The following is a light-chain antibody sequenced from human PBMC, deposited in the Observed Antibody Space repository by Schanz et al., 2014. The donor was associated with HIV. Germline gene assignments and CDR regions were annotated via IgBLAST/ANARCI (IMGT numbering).Light chain of an antibody. Sequence: EIVLTQFPGTLSLSPGERGTLSCRASQTLSSSHLAWYQHKPGQAPRLLIYGASSRATGIPDRFSGSGSGTDFTLTISSLEPEDFALYYCQQRSNWPPMYTFGQGTKLEIK. V-gene: IGKV3D-20*02. CDR3: QQRSNWPPMYT. CDR1: QTLSSSH. J-gene: IGKJ2*01. CDR2: GAS.